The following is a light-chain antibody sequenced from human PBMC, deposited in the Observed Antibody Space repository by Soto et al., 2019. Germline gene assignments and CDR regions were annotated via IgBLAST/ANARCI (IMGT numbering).Light chain of an antibody. CDR3: QQYNNWPRAT. V-gene: IGKV3-15*01. CDR1: QSVSSN. Sequence: EIVMTQSPATLSVSPVEIATLSCMASQSVSSNLAWYQQKPGQAPRLLMFRTSSRATGFPARFSGSGSGTEFNLTISSLQSEDFGVYYCQQYNNWPRATFGGGTKVDIK. J-gene: IGKJ4*01. CDR2: RTS.